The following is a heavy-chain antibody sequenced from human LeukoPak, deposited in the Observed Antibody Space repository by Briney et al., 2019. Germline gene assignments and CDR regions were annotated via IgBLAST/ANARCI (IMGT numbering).Heavy chain of an antibody. CDR2: IYYSGST. Sequence: SETLSLTCTVSGGSISSGGYYWSWIRQHPGKGLEWIGYIYYSGSTYYNPSLKSRVTISVDTSKNQFSLKLSSVTAADTAVYYCARVSAAAGIRSDYWGQGTLVTVSS. CDR3: ARVSAAAGIRSDY. D-gene: IGHD6-13*01. V-gene: IGHV4-31*03. J-gene: IGHJ4*02. CDR1: GGSISSGGYY.